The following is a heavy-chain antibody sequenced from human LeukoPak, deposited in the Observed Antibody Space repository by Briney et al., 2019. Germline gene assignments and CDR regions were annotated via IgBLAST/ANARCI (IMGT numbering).Heavy chain of an antibody. J-gene: IGHJ4*02. CDR3: ARRPPSYDYVWGSYRKGNYFDY. CDR2: IYYSGST. D-gene: IGHD3-16*02. Sequence: SETLSLTCTVSGESISGFYWNWIRQPPGKGLEWIGYIYYSGSTNYNPSLKSRVTISIDTSKNQFSLKLSSVTAADTAVYYCARRPPSYDYVWGSYRKGNYFDYWGQGTLVTVSS. CDR1: GESISGFY. V-gene: IGHV4-59*08.